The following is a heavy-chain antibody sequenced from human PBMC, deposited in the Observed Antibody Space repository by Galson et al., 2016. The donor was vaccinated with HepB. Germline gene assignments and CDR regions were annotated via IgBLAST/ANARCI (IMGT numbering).Heavy chain of an antibody. D-gene: IGHD3-3*01. J-gene: IGHJ6*03. CDR3: AKGVVRFLEWISYGGYYMDI. Sequence: SLRLSCAASGFNFSNYIIHWVRQTPGKGLEWVAVISNDGLNQYYADSVKGRFVIYRDNFKNTLYLQLNSLRTDDTATYYCAKGVVRFLEWISYGGYYMDIWGKGTTVTVSS. CDR1: GFNFSNYI. V-gene: IGHV3-30*09. CDR2: ISNDGLNQ.